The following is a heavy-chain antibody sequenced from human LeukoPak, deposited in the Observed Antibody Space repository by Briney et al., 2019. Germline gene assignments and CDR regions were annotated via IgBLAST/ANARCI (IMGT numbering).Heavy chain of an antibody. CDR2: INYSGST. CDR1: SASISTYH. CDR3: ARGRLWTWDY. Sequence: SETLSLTCTVSSASISTYHWTWIREPPGKGLEWIGYINYSGSTNYNPSLKSRVTISIDTSKNQFSLKLTSVTAAYMAVYYCARGRLWTWDYWGQGALVTVSS. J-gene: IGHJ4*02. D-gene: IGHD4/OR15-4a*01. V-gene: IGHV4-59*08.